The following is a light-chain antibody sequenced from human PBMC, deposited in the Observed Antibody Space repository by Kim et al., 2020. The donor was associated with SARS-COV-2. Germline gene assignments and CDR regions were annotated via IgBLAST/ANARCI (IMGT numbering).Light chain of an antibody. J-gene: IGLJ2*01. V-gene: IGLV3-1*01. CDR2: QDT. CDR3: QAWDINTVV. Sequence: VFPGQTASITCSGDKLGDKYTCWYQQKAGQSPVLVIYQDTKRPSGIPERFSGSNSGNTATLTISGTQAMDEADYFCQAWDINTVVFGGGTQLTVL. CDR1: KLGDKY.